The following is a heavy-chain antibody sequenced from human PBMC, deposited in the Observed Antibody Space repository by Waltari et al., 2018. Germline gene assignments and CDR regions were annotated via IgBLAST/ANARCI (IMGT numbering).Heavy chain of an antibody. CDR3: ARTKRYFDL. CDR1: GFTFSTYW. J-gene: IGHJ4*02. Sequence: EVQLVESGGGLVQPGGSLRLSCAASGFTFSTYWMSWVRQAPGKGPGWGANIKQDGSEKSYVDSVKGRFSISRDNAKNSLFLQMNSLRAEDTAVYYCARTKRYFDLWGQGTLVTVSS. D-gene: IGHD2-8*01. CDR2: IKQDGSEK. V-gene: IGHV3-7*01.